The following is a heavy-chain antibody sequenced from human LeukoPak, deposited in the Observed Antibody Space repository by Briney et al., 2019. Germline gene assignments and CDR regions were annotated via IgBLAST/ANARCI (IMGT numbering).Heavy chain of an antibody. CDR2: ISSSGSGGNT. Sequence: GGSLRLSCTASGVTLSSYAMSWARQAPGKGLEWVSGISSSGSGGNTYYADSVKGRFTISRDNSKNTLYLQMNSLRAEDTAVYYCAKDRGLVATIEGFDYWGQGTLVTVSS. D-gene: IGHD5-12*01. V-gene: IGHV3-23*01. CDR3: AKDRGLVATIEGFDY. CDR1: GVTLSSYA. J-gene: IGHJ4*02.